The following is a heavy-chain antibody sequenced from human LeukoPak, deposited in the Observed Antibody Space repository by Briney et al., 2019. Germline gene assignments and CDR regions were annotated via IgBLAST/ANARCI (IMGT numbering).Heavy chain of an antibody. CDR2: IKQDGSET. J-gene: IGHJ4*01. V-gene: IGHV3-7*03. D-gene: IGHD4-17*01. CDR3: VREFRYGDFDY. Sequence: GGSLRLSCAASGFIFGTYWMSWVRQPPGKRLEWVADIKQDGSETYYVDSVKGRFTMSRDNAKNLLYLQMNRLRAEDTAVYYCVREFRYGDFDYWGQGTLVIVSS. CDR1: GFIFGTYW.